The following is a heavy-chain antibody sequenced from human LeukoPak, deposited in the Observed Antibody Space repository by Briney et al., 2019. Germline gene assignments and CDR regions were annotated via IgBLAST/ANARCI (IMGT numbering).Heavy chain of an antibody. J-gene: IGHJ3*02. V-gene: IGHV1-2*02. CDR3: ARSEQLVGAFDI. Sequence: ASVKVSCKASGYTFTGYYMHWVRQAPGQGLEWMGWINPNSGGTNYAQKFQGRVTMTRDTSISTAYMELSRLRSDDTAVYYCARSEQLVGAFDIWGQGTMVTVSS. CDR1: GYTFTGYY. D-gene: IGHD6-6*01. CDR2: INPNSGGT.